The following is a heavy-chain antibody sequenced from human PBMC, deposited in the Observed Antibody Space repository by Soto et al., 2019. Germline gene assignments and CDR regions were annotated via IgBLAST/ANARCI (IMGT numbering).Heavy chain of an antibody. Sequence: EVQLVESGGGLVKPGGSLRLSCAASGFTFSNAWMSWVRQAPGKGLEWVGRIKSKTDGGTTDYAAPVKGRFTISRDNSKNTLYLQMNSLSADDTAVYYCARARDYSSSELDYWGQGTLVTVSS. CDR1: GFTFSNAW. CDR3: ARARDYSSSELDY. V-gene: IGHV3-15*01. J-gene: IGHJ4*02. CDR2: IKSKTDGGTT. D-gene: IGHD6-6*01.